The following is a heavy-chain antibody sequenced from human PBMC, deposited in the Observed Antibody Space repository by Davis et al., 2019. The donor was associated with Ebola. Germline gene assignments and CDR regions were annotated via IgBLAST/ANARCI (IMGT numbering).Heavy chain of an antibody. Sequence: GESLKISCAASGFTVSSNYMSWVRQAPGKGLEWVSVIYSGGSTYYADSVKGRFTISRDNSKNTLYLQMNSLRAEDTAVYYCAKPAGGNWYFDLWGRGTLVIVSS. CDR3: AKPAGGNWYFDL. V-gene: IGHV3-66*04. J-gene: IGHJ2*01. CDR2: IYSGGST. D-gene: IGHD3-10*01. CDR1: GFTVSSNY.